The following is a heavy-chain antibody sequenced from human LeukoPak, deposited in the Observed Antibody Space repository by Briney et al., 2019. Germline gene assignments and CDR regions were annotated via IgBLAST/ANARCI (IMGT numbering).Heavy chain of an antibody. D-gene: IGHD3-22*01. CDR2: IYYTGST. CDR1: GGSISGGDYY. CDR3: ARDHRVYDSSGYYASDFDY. J-gene: IGHJ4*02. Sequence: SETLSLTCSVSGGSISGGDYYWIWIRQPPGKGLEWIGSIYYTGSTYYNASLRSRVTISVDTSKKQFSLKLSSVTAADTAVYYCARDHRVYDSSGYYASDFDYWGQGTLVTVSS. V-gene: IGHV4-30-4*01.